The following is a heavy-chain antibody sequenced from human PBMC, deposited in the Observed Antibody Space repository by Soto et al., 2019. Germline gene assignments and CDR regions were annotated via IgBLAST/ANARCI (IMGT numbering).Heavy chain of an antibody. Sequence: SDTLSLTCGVSGATIRGSNWWSWVRQAPGKGLEWIGEIYHSGSTNYNPSLESRVTISVDKSKNQFSLKLTSVTAADTAVYYCVKDIYYFDYWGQGTLVTVSS. CDR3: VKDIYYFDY. V-gene: IGHV4-4*02. CDR1: GATIRGSNW. J-gene: IGHJ4*02. D-gene: IGHD2-21*01. CDR2: IYHSGST.